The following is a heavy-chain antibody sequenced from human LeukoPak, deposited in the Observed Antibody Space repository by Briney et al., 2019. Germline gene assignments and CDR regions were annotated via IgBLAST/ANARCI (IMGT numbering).Heavy chain of an antibody. Sequence: GGSLRLSCAASGFTVSSNYMSWVRQAPGKGLEWVSVIYSGGSTYYADSVKGRFTISRDNSKNTLYLQMNSLKAEYTAVYYCPSGHKYYDVLSGYYRTYYYYMDVWGKGTTVTVSS. J-gene: IGHJ6*03. D-gene: IGHD3-9*01. CDR2: IYSGGST. CDR1: GFTVSSNY. V-gene: IGHV3-66*02. CDR3: PSGHKYYDVLSGYYRTYYYYMDV.